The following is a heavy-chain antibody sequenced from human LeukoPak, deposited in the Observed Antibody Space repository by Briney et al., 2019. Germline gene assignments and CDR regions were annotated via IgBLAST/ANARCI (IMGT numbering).Heavy chain of an antibody. CDR2: MSGSGGNT. J-gene: IGHJ4*02. CDR3: AKDLIAVAGSRGDFDC. V-gene: IGHV3-23*01. CDR1: GFTFSSYA. D-gene: IGHD6-19*01. Sequence: GGSLRLSRAASGFTFSSYAMSWVRQAPGKGLEWVSVMSGSGGNTYYADSVKGRFTISRDNSKNTLYLQMNSLRAEDTAVYYCAKDLIAVAGSRGDFDCWGQGTLVTVSS.